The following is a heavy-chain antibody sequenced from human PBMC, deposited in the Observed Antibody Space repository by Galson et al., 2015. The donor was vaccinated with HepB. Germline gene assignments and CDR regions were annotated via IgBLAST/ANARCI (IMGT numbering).Heavy chain of an antibody. D-gene: IGHD3-22*01. CDR2: MSSSGSYI. Sequence: SLRLSCAASGLTFSSYSMNWVRQAPGQGLEWVSSMSSSGSYIYYADSVKGRFTISRDNAKNSLYLQMNSLRAEDTAVYYCAREANYYDSGGYYPDGFDIWGQGTMVTVSS. CDR3: AREANYYDSGGYYPDGFDI. V-gene: IGHV3-21*01. J-gene: IGHJ3*02. CDR1: GLTFSSYS.